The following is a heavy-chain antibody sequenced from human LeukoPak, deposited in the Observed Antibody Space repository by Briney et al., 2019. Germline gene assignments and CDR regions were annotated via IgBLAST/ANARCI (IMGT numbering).Heavy chain of an antibody. CDR1: GFTFINYG. D-gene: IGHD6-19*01. Sequence: PGGSLRLSCAGSGFTFINYGMIWVRQAPGKGLEWVSSVSGSGTSTHYADSVKGRFTITRDNSKDTVDLQMNSLRAEDTAVYYCAKDTGIAVAGRYYFDYWGQGTLVTVSS. CDR3: AKDTGIAVAGRYYFDY. CDR2: VSGSGTST. V-gene: IGHV3-23*01. J-gene: IGHJ4*02.